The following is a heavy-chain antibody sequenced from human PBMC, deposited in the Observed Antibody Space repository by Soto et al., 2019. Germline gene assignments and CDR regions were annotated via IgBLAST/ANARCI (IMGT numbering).Heavy chain of an antibody. J-gene: IGHJ6*02. Sequence: SVKVSCKASGGTFSSYAISWVRQAPGQGLEWMGGIIPIFGTANYAQKFQGRVTITADESTSTAYMELSSLRSEDTAVYYCARSITMVRGVNYYYYGMDVWGQGTTVTVSS. CDR2: IIPIFGTA. V-gene: IGHV1-69*13. CDR1: GGTFSSYA. D-gene: IGHD3-10*01. CDR3: ARSITMVRGVNYYYYGMDV.